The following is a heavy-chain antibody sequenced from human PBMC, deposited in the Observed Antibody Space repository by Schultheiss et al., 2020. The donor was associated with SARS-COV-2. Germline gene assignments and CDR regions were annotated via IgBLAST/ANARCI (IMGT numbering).Heavy chain of an antibody. CDR2: ISYDGSNK. J-gene: IGHJ4*02. V-gene: IGHV3-30*01. CDR3: ARDLRIAAAGVFDY. Sequence: GGSLRLSCAASGFTFSSYAMHWVRQAPGKGLEWVAVISYDGSNKYYADSVKGRFTISRHNSKNTLYLQMNSLRAEDTAVYYCARDLRIAAAGVFDYWGQGTLVTVSS. CDR1: GFTFSSYA. D-gene: IGHD6-13*01.